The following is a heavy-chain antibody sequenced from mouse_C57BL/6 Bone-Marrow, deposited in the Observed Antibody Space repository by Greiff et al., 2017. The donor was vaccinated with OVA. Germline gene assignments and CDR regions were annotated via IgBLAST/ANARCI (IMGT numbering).Heavy chain of an antibody. CDR3: ARSVYP. D-gene: IGHD2-1*01. CDR1: GYTFTSYW. CDR2: IHPNSGST. J-gene: IGHJ2*01. V-gene: IGHV1-64*01. Sequence: QVHVKQPGAELVQPGASVKLSCKASGYTFTSYWLPWVQQRPGQGLAWIGMIHPNSGSTNYNEKFKSKATLTVDKSSSTAYMQLSSLTSEDSAVYYCARSVYPWGQGTTLTVSS.